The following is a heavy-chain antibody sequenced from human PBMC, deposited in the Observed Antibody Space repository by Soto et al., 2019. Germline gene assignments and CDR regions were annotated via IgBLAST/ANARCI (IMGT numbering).Heavy chain of an antibody. D-gene: IGHD3-3*01. J-gene: IGHJ4*02. CDR3: ARDFAFDIDY. CDR1: GYTFNDFG. V-gene: IGHV1-18*01. CDR2: IYSKAGKM. Sequence: QVHLLQSGAEVQKPGASVKVSCKTSGYTFNDFGITWVRQAPGLGLEWLGWIYSKAGKMNFAPKFQNRVIMTTDTSTSTAFMELTSLTFDDSAIYFCARDFAFDIDYWGQGTLVTV.